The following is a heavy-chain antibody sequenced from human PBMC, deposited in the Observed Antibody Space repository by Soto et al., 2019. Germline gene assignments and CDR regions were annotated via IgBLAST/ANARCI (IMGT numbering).Heavy chain of an antibody. J-gene: IGHJ4*02. Sequence: SLRLSCAVSGFSFGTYWMSWVRQAPGKGLEWLASIKQDGSERYYLDSVKGRFTISRDNAKDSLSLQMNSLRGEDTAFYYCARDVGPITIFGEALSGYFDFWGQGTLVTVSS. V-gene: IGHV3-7*03. CDR2: IKQDGSER. CDR1: GFSFGTYW. CDR3: ARDVGPITIFGEALSGYFDF. D-gene: IGHD3-3*01.